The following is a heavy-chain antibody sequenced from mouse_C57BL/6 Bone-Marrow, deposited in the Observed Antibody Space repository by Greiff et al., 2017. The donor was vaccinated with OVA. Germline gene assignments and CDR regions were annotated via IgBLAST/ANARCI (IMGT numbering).Heavy chain of an antibody. J-gene: IGHJ2*01. D-gene: IGHD2-4*01. CDR1: GFTFTDYY. Sequence: DVMLVESGGGLVQPGGSLSLSCAASGFTFTDYYMSWVRQPPGKALEWLGFIRNKANGYTTEYSASVKGRFTISRDNSQSILYLQMNALRAEDSATYYGAREGYYDYDRGGFDYWGQGTTLTVSS. CDR2: IRNKANGYTT. V-gene: IGHV7-3*01. CDR3: AREGYYDYDRGGFDY.